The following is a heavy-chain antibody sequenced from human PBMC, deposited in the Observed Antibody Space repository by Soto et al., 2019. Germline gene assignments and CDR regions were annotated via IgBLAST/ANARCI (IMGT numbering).Heavy chain of an antibody. Sequence: QVQLVESGGGVVQPGRSLRLSCAASGFTFSSYGMHWVRQAPGKGLEWVAVIWYDGSNKYYADSVKGRFTISRDNSKNTLYLQMNSLRAEDTAVYYCASGGSSWTHTPFDYWGQGTLVTVSS. CDR3: ASGGSSWTHTPFDY. D-gene: IGHD6-13*01. V-gene: IGHV3-33*01. J-gene: IGHJ4*02. CDR1: GFTFSSYG. CDR2: IWYDGSNK.